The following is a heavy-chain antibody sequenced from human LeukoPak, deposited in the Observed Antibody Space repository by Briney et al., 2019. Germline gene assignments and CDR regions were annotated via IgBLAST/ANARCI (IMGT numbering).Heavy chain of an antibody. D-gene: IGHD1-26*01. CDR2: TRNKANSYTT. CDR1: GFTFSDHY. V-gene: IGHV3-72*01. Sequence: GGSLRLSCAASGFTFSDHYMDWVRQAPGKGLEWVGRTRNKANSYTTEYAASVKGRFTISRDDSKNSLYLQMNSLKTEDTAVYYCTRVWWELPFDYWGQGTLVTVSS. J-gene: IGHJ4*02. CDR3: TRVWWELPFDY.